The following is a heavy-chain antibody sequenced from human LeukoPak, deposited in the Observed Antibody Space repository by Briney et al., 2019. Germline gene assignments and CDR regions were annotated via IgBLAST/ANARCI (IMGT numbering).Heavy chain of an antibody. Sequence: GGSLRLSCAASGFTFSSNWMHWVRQAPGKGLVWVSRIKSDGSDTSYADSVKGRFTISRDNAKNTLYLQMNSLRDEDTAVYYCARGFWTGVEYWGQGALVTVSS. CDR3: ARGFWTGVEY. J-gene: IGHJ4*02. CDR2: IKSDGSDT. V-gene: IGHV3-74*01. CDR1: GFTFSSNW. D-gene: IGHD3/OR15-3a*01.